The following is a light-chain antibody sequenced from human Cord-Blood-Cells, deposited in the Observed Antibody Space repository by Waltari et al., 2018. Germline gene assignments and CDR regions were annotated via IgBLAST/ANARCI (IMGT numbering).Light chain of an antibody. V-gene: IGLV2-14*01. CDR2: DVS. Sequence: QSALTQPASVSGSPGQSITISCTGTSSDVGGYNYVSCYQQHPGQAPNLMFYDVSKRPSGVSNRFSGSKSGNTASLTISGLQAEDEADYYCSSYTSSSTWVFGGGTKLTVL. CDR3: SSYTSSSTWV. CDR1: SSDVGGYNY. J-gene: IGLJ3*02.